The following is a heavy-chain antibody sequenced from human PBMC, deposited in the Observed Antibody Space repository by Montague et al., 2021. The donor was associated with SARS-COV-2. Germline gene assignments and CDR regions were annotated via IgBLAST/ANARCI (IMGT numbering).Heavy chain of an antibody. Sequence: PALVKPTQTLTLTCTFSGFSLSTSGMCVSWIRQPPGKALEWLARXDWDDEKYYSTSLKTRLTISKDTSKNQVVLTMTNMDPVDTATYYCARTTYDILTGTLIGFDYWGQGTLVTVSS. J-gene: IGHJ4*02. V-gene: IGHV2-70*11. D-gene: IGHD3-9*01. CDR2: XDWDDEK. CDR1: GFSLSTSGMC. CDR3: ARTTYDILTGTLIGFDY.